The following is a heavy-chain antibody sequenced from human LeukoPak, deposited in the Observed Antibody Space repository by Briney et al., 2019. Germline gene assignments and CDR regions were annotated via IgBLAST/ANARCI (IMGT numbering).Heavy chain of an antibody. D-gene: IGHD3-3*01. CDR1: GGTFISYA. J-gene: IGHJ4*02. CDR2: IIPIFGTA. CDR3: ARVLAPYYDFWSGYSH. V-gene: IGHV1-69*13. Sequence: SVKVSCKASGGTFISYAISWVRQAPGQGLEWMGGIIPIFGTANYAQKFQGRVTITADESTSTAYMELSSLRSEDTAVYYCARVLAPYYDFWSGYSHWGQGTLVTVSS.